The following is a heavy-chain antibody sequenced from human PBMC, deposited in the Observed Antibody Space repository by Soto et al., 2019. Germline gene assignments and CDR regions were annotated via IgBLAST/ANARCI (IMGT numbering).Heavy chain of an antibody. D-gene: IGHD3-22*01. CDR3: ARGKLYYYDSSGYLYYFDY. CDR1: GFTFSSYS. V-gene: IGHV3-21*01. CDR2: ISSSSSYI. J-gene: IGHJ4*02. Sequence: AGGSLRLSCAASGFTFSSYSMNWVRQAPGKGLEWVSSISSSSSYIYYADSVKGRFTISRDNAKNSLYLQMNSLRAEDTAVYYCARGKLYYYDSSGYLYYFDYWGQGTLVTVSS.